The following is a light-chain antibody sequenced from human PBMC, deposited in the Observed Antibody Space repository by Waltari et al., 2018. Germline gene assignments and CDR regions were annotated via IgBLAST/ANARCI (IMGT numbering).Light chain of an antibody. Sequence: QSALTQPPSASGSPGQSVTVSCTGTSGDVGNYNYVSWYQQYPGKAPKLIICEVTKRPPGVPDRFSGSKAGNTASLTVSGLRAEDEADYYCSSYAGSSTYVFGSGTKVTVL. V-gene: IGLV2-8*01. CDR2: EVT. J-gene: IGLJ1*01. CDR3: SSYAGSSTYV. CDR1: SGDVGNYNY.